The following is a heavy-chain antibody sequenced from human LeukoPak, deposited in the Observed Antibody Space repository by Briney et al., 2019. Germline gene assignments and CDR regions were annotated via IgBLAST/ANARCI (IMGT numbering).Heavy chain of an antibody. D-gene: IGHD3-10*01. J-gene: IGHJ4*02. Sequence: GGSLRLSCAASGFTFSSYSMNWVRQAPGKGLEWVSSISSSSSYIYYADSVEGRFTISRDNAKNSLYLQMNSLRAEDTAVYYCARGSWFGELSLDYWGQGTLVTVSS. CDR1: GFTFSSYS. V-gene: IGHV3-21*01. CDR3: ARGSWFGELSLDY. CDR2: ISSSSSYI.